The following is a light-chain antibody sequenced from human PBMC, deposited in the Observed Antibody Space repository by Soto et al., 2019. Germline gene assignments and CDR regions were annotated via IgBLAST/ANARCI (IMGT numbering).Light chain of an antibody. V-gene: IGLV2-14*01. CDR2: DVS. CDR1: SSDVGGYHY. J-gene: IGLJ1*01. Sequence: QSALTQPASVSGSPGQSITISCTGTSSDVGGYHYVSWYQQHPGKATKLMIYDVSNRPSGVSNRFSGSKSGNTASLTISGLQAEDEADYYCSAYTSSSTLDVFGTGTKLTVL. CDR3: SAYTSSSTLDV.